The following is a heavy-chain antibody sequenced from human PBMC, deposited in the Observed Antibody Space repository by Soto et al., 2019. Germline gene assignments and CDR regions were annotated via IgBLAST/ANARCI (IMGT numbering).Heavy chain of an antibody. CDR3: VRRRTVTHRYNWFDP. V-gene: IGHV1-8*01. D-gene: IGHD4-17*01. CDR2: MNPNSGNT. Sequence: QVQLVQSGAEVKKPGASVKVSCKASGYTFTSYDINWVRQATGQGLEWMGWMNPNSGNTGYAQKFQGRVTMTRNTSKSTAYMELSSLRSEDTAVYYCVRRRTVTHRYNWFDPWGQGTLVTVSS. J-gene: IGHJ5*02. CDR1: GYTFTSYD.